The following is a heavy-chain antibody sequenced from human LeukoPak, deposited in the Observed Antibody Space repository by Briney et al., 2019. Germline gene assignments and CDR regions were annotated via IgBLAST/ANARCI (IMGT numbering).Heavy chain of an antibody. CDR2: IYYSGST. CDR3: ARVPGGALNWFDP. Sequence: SETLSLTCTVSGGSFSSKSYSWGWIRQPPGKGLEWIGSIYYSGSTYYNPSLKSRVTISVDTSKNQFSLKLRSVTAADTSVYYCARVPGGALNWFDPWGQGTLVTVSS. CDR1: GGSFSSKSYS. V-gene: IGHV4-39*01. D-gene: IGHD1-1*01. J-gene: IGHJ5*02.